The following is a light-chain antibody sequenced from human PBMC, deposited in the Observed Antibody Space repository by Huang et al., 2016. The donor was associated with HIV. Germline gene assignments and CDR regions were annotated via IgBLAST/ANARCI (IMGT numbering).Light chain of an antibody. CDR1: QSLVYNDGNTY. J-gene: IGKJ2*01. V-gene: IGKV2-30*01. Sequence: DVVMTQSPLSLPVTLGQPASISCRSSQSLVYNDGNTYLNWFQQRPGQSPRRLIYKVSNRDSGVPDRVSGSGSGTDFTLKISRVEPEDVAVYYCMQGTHWPQTFGQGTKLEIK. CDR3: MQGTHWPQT. CDR2: KVS.